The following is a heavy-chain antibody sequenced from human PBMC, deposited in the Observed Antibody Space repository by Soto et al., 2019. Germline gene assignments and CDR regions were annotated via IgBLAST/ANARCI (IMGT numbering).Heavy chain of an antibody. D-gene: IGHD2-2*03. CDR3: ARGPHPLDIVAYYGMDV. J-gene: IGHJ6*02. V-gene: IGHV4-30-4*01. CDR2: IYYSGST. CDR1: GGSISSGDYY. Sequence: SETLSLTCTFSGGSISSGDYYWSWIRQPPGKGLEWIGYIYYSGSTYYNPSLKSRVTISVDTSKNQFSLKLSSVTAADTAVYYCARGPHPLDIVAYYGMDVWGQGTTVTVSS.